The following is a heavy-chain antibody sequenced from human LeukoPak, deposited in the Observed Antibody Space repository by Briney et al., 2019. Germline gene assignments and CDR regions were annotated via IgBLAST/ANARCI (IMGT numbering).Heavy chain of an antibody. J-gene: IGHJ4*02. D-gene: IGHD1-26*01. CDR3: ARGSGSDRGPLGFDY. V-gene: IGHV3-7*01. Sequence: GGSLRLSCAASGLTFSSYWMSWVRQAPGKGLEWVANIKQDGSEKYYVDSVKGRFTISRDNAKNSLYLQMNSLRAEDTAVYYCARGSGSDRGPLGFDYWGQGTLVTVSS. CDR2: IKQDGSEK. CDR1: GLTFSSYW.